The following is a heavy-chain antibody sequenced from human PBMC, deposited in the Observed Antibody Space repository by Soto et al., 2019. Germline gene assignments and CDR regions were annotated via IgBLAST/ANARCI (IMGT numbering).Heavy chain of an antibody. J-gene: IGHJ2*01. D-gene: IGHD3-3*02. V-gene: IGHV3-30-3*01. CDR3: ARGAHIYYWYFDL. CDR2: ISYDGSNK. Sequence: QVQLVESGGGVVQPGRSLRLSCAASGFTFSSYAMHWVRQAPGKGLEWVAVISYDGSNKYYADSVKGRFTISRDNSKNTLYLQMNSLRAEDTAVYYCARGAHIYYWYFDLWGRGTLVTVSS. CDR1: GFTFSSYA.